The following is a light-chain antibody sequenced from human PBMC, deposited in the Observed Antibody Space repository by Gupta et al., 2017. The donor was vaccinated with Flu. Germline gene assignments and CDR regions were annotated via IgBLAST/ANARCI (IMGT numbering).Light chain of an antibody. V-gene: IGKV4-1*01. CDR2: WAS. Sequence: DIVMTQYPDSLAVSLGERANIHCKSSQSVLHSSNNQNYLAWFKQNPGQPPKLLIYWASTRKSGVPDRFIGSGSGTDFTLTISSLQAEDVAVYYCQQYYCTPRTFGPGTKVDIK. CDR1: QSVLHSSNNQNY. CDR3: QQYYCTPRT. J-gene: IGKJ3*01.